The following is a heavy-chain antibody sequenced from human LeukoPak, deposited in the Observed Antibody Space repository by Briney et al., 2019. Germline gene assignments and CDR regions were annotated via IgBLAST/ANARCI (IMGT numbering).Heavy chain of an antibody. Sequence: TGGSLRLSCAASGFTVSSNYMSWVRQAPGKGLEGFSVIYSGGSTYYADSVKGRFTISRDNSKNTLYLQMNSLRAEDTAVYYCARGLTTVTPLDIWGQGTMVTVSS. CDR3: ARGLTTVTPLDI. D-gene: IGHD4-11*01. CDR1: GFTVSSNY. V-gene: IGHV3-66*02. CDR2: IYSGGST. J-gene: IGHJ3*02.